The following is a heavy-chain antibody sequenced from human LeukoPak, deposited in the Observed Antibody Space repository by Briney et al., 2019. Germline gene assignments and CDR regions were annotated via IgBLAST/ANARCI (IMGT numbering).Heavy chain of an antibody. Sequence: SVKVSCKASGGTFSSYAISWVRQAPGQGLEWMGGIIPIFGTANYAQKFQGRVTITADESTSTAYMALRSLRSDDTAVYYCASGSSSWAYFDYWGQGTLVTVSS. D-gene: IGHD6-13*01. CDR2: IIPIFGTA. CDR1: GGTFSSYA. J-gene: IGHJ4*02. V-gene: IGHV1-69*13. CDR3: ASGSSSWAYFDY.